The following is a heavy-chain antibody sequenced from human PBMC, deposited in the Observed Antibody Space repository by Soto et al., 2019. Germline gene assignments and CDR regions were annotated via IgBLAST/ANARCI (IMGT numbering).Heavy chain of an antibody. V-gene: IGHV3-74*01. CDR2: INSDGSST. J-gene: IGHJ6*03. CDR1: GFTFSSYW. CDR3: ASGYYYYMDV. Sequence: EVQLVESGGGLVQPGGSLRLSCAASGFTFSSYWMHWVRQAPGKGLVWVSRINSDGSSTSYADSVKGRFTISRDNAKNTLYLKRNSLRAEDTAVYYCASGYYYYMDVWGKGTTVTVSS.